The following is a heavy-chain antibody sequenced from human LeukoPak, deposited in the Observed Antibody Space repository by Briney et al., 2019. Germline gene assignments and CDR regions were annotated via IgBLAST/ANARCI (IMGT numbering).Heavy chain of an antibody. V-gene: IGHV4-59*01. CDR2: IYYSGST. CDR3: ASAPRGGYDY. D-gene: IGHD5-24*01. CDR1: GGSISSYY. J-gene: IGHJ4*02. Sequence: PSETLSLTCTVSGGSISSYYWSWIRQPPGKGLEWIGYIYYSGSTNYNPSLKSRVTISVDTSKNQFSLKLTSVTAADTAVYYCASAPRGGYDYWGQGTLVTVSS.